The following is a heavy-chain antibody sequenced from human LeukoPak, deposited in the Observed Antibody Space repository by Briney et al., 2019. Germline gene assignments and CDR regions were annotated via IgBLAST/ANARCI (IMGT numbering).Heavy chain of an antibody. V-gene: IGHV1-18*01. CDR3: ARGRKGLELHTDY. D-gene: IGHD1-7*01. CDR1: GYTFTSYG. J-gene: IGHJ4*02. CDR2: ISAYNGDT. Sequence: ASVKVSCKASGYTFTSYGISWVRQAPGQGLEWMGWISAYNGDTNYAQKFQGRVTITRNTSISTAYMELSSLRSEDTAVYYCARGRKGLELHTDYWGQGTLVTVSS.